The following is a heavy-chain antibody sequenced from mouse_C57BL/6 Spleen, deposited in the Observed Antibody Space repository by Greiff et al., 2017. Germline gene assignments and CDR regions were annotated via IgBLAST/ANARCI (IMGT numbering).Heavy chain of an antibody. J-gene: IGHJ4*01. CDR3: AKCLRDAMDY. V-gene: IGHV1-52*01. CDR1: GYTFTSYW. Sequence: QVQLQQPGAELVRPGSSVKLSCKASGYTFTSYWMHWVKQRPIQGLEWIGNIDPSDSETNYNQKFKDKATLTVAKSSNTAYMQLSSLTSEDSAVYYCAKCLRDAMDYWGQGTSVTVSS. D-gene: IGHD5-1-1*01. CDR2: IDPSDSET.